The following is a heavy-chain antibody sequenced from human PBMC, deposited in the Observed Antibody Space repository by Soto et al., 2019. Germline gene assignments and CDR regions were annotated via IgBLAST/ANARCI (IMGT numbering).Heavy chain of an antibody. J-gene: IGHJ4*02. Sequence: PGESLKISCKGSGYSFTSYWISWVRQMPGKGLEWMGRIDPSDSYTNYSPSFQGHVTISADKSTSTAYLQWSSLKASDTAMYYCARHSDYYDSSGYVLLRWGQGTLVTVSS. CDR3: ARHSDYYDSSGYVLLR. V-gene: IGHV5-10-1*01. CDR1: GYSFTSYW. CDR2: IDPSDSYT. D-gene: IGHD3-22*01.